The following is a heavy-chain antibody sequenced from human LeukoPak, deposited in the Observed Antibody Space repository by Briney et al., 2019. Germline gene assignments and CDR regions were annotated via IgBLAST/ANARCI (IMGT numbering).Heavy chain of an antibody. D-gene: IGHD6-13*01. CDR2: INPNSGGT. CDR1: GYTFTSNY. V-gene: IGHV1-2*02. Sequence: ASVKVSCKAFGYTFTSNYMHWVRQAPGQGLEWMGWINPNSGGTNYAQKFQGRVTMTRDTSISTAYMELSRLRSDDTAVYYCARDSSWHDDDFDIWGQGTMVTVSS. J-gene: IGHJ3*02. CDR3: ARDSSWHDDDFDI.